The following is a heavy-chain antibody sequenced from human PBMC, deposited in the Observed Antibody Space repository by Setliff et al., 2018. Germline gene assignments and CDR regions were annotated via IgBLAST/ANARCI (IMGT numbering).Heavy chain of an antibody. J-gene: IGHJ6*03. V-gene: IGHV4-38-2*02. CDR1: GYSINSGYY. D-gene: IGHD5-18*01. CDR3: ARDGYGDDWNTFVDVYYYYMDV. Sequence: PSETLSLTCAVSGYSINSGYYWGWIRQSPGQGLEWIGSIYRDGNTYYNPSLRSRVTISVDTSKNQISLNLSSVTAADTAVYYCARDGYGDDWNTFVDVYYYYMDVWGKGTTVTVSS. CDR2: IYRDGNT.